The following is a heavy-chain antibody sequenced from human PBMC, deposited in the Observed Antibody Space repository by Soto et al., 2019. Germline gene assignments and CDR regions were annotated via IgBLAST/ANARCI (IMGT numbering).Heavy chain of an antibody. CDR1: GGSISNYY. J-gene: IGHJ5*02. CDR3: AKDSGYNYGYFRWFDP. D-gene: IGHD5-18*01. Sequence: SETLSLTCTVSGGSISNYYWSWIRQPPGRGLEWIGHTFYSGSTNYNPALKSRVTISVDTSKSQFSLKLSSVTAADTAVYYCAKDSGYNYGYFRWFDPWGQGIMVTVSS. CDR2: TFYSGST. V-gene: IGHV4-59*01.